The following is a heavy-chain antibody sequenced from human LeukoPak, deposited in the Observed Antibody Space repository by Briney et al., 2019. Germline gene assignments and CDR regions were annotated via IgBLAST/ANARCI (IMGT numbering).Heavy chain of an antibody. CDR3: SHGEDSSGDGDY. V-gene: IGHV1-69*04. CDR1: GGTFSSYA. J-gene: IGHJ4*02. D-gene: IGHD3-22*01. CDR2: IIPILGIA. Sequence: SVKVSCKASGGTFSSYAISWVRQAPGQGLEWMGRIIPILGIANYAQKFQGRVTITADKSTSTAYMELSSLRSEDTAVYYCSHGEDSSGDGDYWGQGTLVTVSS.